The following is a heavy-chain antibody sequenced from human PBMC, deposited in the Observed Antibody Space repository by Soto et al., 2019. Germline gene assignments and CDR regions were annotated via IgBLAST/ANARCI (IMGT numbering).Heavy chain of an antibody. CDR3: ARHGVVFAVVTTNWFDP. CDR1: GGSISSSRYY. V-gene: IGHV4-39*01. CDR2: IYYSGST. J-gene: IGHJ5*02. Sequence: XETLSLTCTVSGGSISSSRYYWGWIRQPPGKGLEWIGSIYYSGSTYYNPSLKSRVTISVDTSKNQFSLKLSSVTAAETAVYYCARHGVVFAVVTTNWFDPWGQGTLVTVSS. D-gene: IGHD3-3*01.